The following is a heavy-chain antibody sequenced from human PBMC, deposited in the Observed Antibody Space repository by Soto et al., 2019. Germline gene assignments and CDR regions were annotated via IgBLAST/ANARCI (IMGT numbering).Heavy chain of an antibody. CDR1: GGCLSGYY. V-gene: IGHV4-34*01. J-gene: IGHJ6*02. CDR2: INHSGST. Sequence: EILPITGAVDGGCLSGYYWIWIRQSPGKGLELIGEINHSGSTNYNPSLKSRVTISVDTSKNQFSLNLRSVTAAEKAVYYCARGRQVHYGDYVWKKSSRTYGMDVWGQGTTVTVSS. D-gene: IGHD4-17*01. CDR3: ARGRQVHYGDYVWKKSSRTYGMDV.